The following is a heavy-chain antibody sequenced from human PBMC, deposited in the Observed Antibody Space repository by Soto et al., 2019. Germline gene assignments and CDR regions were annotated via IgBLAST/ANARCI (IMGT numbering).Heavy chain of an antibody. Sequence: GGSLRLSCAASGFTFSSYGMHWVRQAPGKGLEWVAVIWYDGSNKYYADSVKGRFTISRDNSKNTLYLQMNSLRAEDTAVYYCARTYYDFPMDVWGQGTTVTVSS. J-gene: IGHJ6*02. V-gene: IGHV3-33*01. CDR1: GFTFSSYG. CDR2: IWYDGSNK. CDR3: ARTYYDFPMDV. D-gene: IGHD3-3*01.